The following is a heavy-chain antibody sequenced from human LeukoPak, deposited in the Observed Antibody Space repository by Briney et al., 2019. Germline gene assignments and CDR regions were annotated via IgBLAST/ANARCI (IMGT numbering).Heavy chain of an antibody. V-gene: IGHV3-30*04. CDR3: ARGHHSESYKADY. J-gene: IGHJ4*02. CDR1: GFSFSGHA. CDR2: ISFDGRNK. D-gene: IGHD3-10*01. Sequence: GGSLRLSCEASGFSFSGHAMHWVREAPGKGLEWVTTISFDGRNKYYADSVKGRFTLSRDNSKNTLFLQMNSLRAEDTAVYYCARGHHSESYKADYWGQGTLVTVSS.